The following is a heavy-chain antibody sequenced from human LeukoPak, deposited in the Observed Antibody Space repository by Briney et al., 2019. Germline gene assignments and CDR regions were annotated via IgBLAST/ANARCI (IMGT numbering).Heavy chain of an antibody. CDR2: IIPILGIA. V-gene: IGHV1-69*04. D-gene: IGHD3-22*01. J-gene: IGHJ6*02. CDR3: ARELEYYDSSGYPRYYYYGMDV. Sequence: GASVKVSCKASGGTFSSYAISWVRQAPGQGLEWMGRIIPILGIANYAQKFQGRVTITADKSTSTAYMELSSLRSEDTAVYYCARELEYYDSSGYPRYYYYGMDVWGQGTTVTVSS. CDR1: GGTFSSYA.